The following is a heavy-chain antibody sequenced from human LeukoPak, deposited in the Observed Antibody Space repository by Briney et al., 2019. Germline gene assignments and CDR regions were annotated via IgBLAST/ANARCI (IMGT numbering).Heavy chain of an antibody. CDR1: GGSISSYY. CDR2: IYYSGST. D-gene: IGHD3-3*01. Sequence: SETLSLTCTLSGGSISSYYWSWIRQPPGKGLEWIGYIYYSGSTNYNPSLKSRVTISVDTSKNQFSLKLSSVTAADTAVYYCARGKLRFLEWLLDWFDPWGQGTLVTVSS. J-gene: IGHJ5*02. CDR3: ARGKLRFLEWLLDWFDP. V-gene: IGHV4-59*01.